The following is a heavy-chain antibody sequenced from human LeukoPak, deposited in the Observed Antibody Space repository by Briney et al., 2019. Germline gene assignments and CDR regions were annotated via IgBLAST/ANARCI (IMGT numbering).Heavy chain of an antibody. CDR1: GFTFSSYD. D-gene: IGHD3-9*01. CDR3: ARGRNVLRYRWGLSPKRGYYFDY. J-gene: IGHJ4*02. Sequence: GGSLRLSCAASGFTFSSYDMHWVRQATGKGLEWVSAIGTAGDTYYPGSVKGRFTISRENAKNSLYLQMNSLRAGDTAVYYCARGRNVLRYRWGLSPKRGYYFDYWGQGTLVTVSS. CDR2: IGTAGDT. V-gene: IGHV3-13*01.